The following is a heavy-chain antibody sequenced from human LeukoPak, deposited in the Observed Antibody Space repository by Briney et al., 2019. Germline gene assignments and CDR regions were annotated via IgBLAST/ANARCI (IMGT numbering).Heavy chain of an antibody. D-gene: IGHD6-13*01. CDR1: GFTFRSHW. V-gene: IGHV3-7*01. CDR3: ARDIVAPGLFLDY. Sequence: GGSLRLSCAASGFTFRSHWMSWVRQAPGKGLEWVANINQDGSEKHYVDSAKGRFTISRDNAKNSLYLQMNSLRAEDTAVYYCARDIVAPGLFLDYWGQGTLVTVSS. J-gene: IGHJ4*02. CDR2: INQDGSEK.